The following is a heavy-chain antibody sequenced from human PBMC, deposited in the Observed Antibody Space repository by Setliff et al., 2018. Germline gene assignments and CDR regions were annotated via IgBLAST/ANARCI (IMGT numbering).Heavy chain of an antibody. CDR1: GYTFTDYH. J-gene: IGHJ4*02. CDR3: ARDRSTLYAYDSNGPLDY. D-gene: IGHD3-22*01. Sequence: ASVKVSCKASGYTFTDYHIHWVRQAPGQGLEWMGRINPNNGGTNYAEKFQGRVTMTRDTSINTAYMELSRLTSDDTVVYYCARDRSTLYAYDSNGPLDYWGQGTLVTSPQ. CDR2: INPNNGGT. V-gene: IGHV1-2*05.